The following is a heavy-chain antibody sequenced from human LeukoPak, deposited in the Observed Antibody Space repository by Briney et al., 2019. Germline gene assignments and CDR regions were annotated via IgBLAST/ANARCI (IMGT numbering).Heavy chain of an antibody. D-gene: IGHD4-23*01. CDR2: IRGSGGST. V-gene: IGHV3-23*01. J-gene: IGHJ4*02. Sequence: GGSLRLSCAASGFTFSSYEMHWVRQAPGKGLEWVSGIRGSGGSTYYADSVRGRFTISRDNSNNTLFLQMNSLRAEDTAVYYCARGGLRWPLDYWGQGTLVTVSS. CDR1: GFTFSSYE. CDR3: ARGGLRWPLDY.